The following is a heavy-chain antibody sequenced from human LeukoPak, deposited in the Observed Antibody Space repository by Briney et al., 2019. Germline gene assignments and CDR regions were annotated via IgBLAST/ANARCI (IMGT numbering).Heavy chain of an antibody. D-gene: IGHD2-15*01. CDR1: GGSTSSSSNY. J-gene: IGHJ6*02. CDR2: IHYSGST. Sequence: SETLSLTCTVSGGSTSSSSNYWGWIRQPPGKGLEWIGSIHYSGSTYYNPSLKSRVTISVDTSKNQFSLKLSSVTAADTAVYYCARAVGYCSGGSCQRAYYNYYGMDVWGQGTTVTVSS. CDR3: ARAVGYCSGGSCQRAYYNYYGMDV. V-gene: IGHV4-39*01.